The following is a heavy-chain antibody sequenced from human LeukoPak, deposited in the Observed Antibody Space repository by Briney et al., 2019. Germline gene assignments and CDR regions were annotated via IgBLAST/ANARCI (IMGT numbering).Heavy chain of an antibody. Sequence: GGSLRLSCAASGFTFSSYEMNWVRQAPGKGLEWVSYISSSGSTIYYADSVKGRFTIPRDNAKNSLYLQMNSLRAEDTAVYYCARGYSYGFWFDPWGQGTLVTVSS. CDR1: GFTFSSYE. CDR2: ISSSGSTI. J-gene: IGHJ5*02. CDR3: ARGYSYGFWFDP. D-gene: IGHD5-18*01. V-gene: IGHV3-48*03.